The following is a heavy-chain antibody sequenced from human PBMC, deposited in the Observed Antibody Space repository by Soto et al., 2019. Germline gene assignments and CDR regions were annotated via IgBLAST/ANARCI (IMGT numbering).Heavy chain of an antibody. D-gene: IGHD3-22*01. CDR1: GGTFSSYA. CDR3: ASTFYYDSSGYPLY. J-gene: IGHJ4*02. CDR2: IIPIFGTA. V-gene: IGHV1-69*06. Sequence: ASVKVSCKASGGTFSSYAINWVRQAPGQGLEWMGGIIPIFGTANYAQKFQGRVTITADKSTSTAYMELSSLRSEDTAVYYCASTFYYDSSGYPLYWGQGTLVTVSS.